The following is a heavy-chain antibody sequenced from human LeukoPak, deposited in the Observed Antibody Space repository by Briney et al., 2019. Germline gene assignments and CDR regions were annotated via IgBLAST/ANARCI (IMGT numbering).Heavy chain of an antibody. CDR1: GFTFSSYS. D-gene: IGHD6-6*01. Sequence: PGGSLRLSCAASGFTFSSYSMNWVRQAPGKGLEWVSYISSSSITIYYADSVKGRFTISRDSAENSLYLQMNTLRAEDTAVYYCARGAARSYFPIGFDYWGQGSLVTVSS. J-gene: IGHJ4*02. CDR2: ISSSSITI. CDR3: ARGAARSYFPIGFDY. V-gene: IGHV3-48*04.